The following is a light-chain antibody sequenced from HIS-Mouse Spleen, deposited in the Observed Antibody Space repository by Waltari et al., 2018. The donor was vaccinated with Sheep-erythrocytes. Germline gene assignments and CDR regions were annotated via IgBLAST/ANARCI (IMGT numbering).Light chain of an antibody. CDR3: QQYYSYPCT. Sequence: AIRMTQSPSSLSASTGDRVTITCRASQGISSYLAWYQQKPGKAPKLLIYAASTLQSGVPSRVSGSGSGTEFTLTISCLQSEDFATYYCQQYYSYPCTFGQGTKVEIK. CDR2: AAS. CDR1: QGISSY. J-gene: IGKJ1*01. V-gene: IGKV1-8*01.